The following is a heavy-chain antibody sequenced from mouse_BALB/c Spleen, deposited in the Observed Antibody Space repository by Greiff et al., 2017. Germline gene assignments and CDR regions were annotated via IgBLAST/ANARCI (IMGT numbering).Heavy chain of an antibody. Sequence: QVQLQQPGAELVKPGASVKLSCKASGYTFTSYWMHWVKQRPGQGLEWIGEINPSSGRTNYNAKYKSKATLTVDKSSSTAYKQPSSLATEDSAVYYCTRGWSTDYFDYGGQGATLPGSS. D-gene: IGHD5-1*01. CDR3: TRGWSTDYFDY. CDR2: INPSSGRT. J-gene: IGHJ2*01. V-gene: IGHV1S81*02. CDR1: GYTFTSYW.